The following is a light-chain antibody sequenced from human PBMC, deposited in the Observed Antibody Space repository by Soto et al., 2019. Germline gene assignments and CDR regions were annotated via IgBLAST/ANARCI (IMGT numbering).Light chain of an antibody. CDR2: EVS. V-gene: IGLV2-8*01. Sequence: QSALTQPPSASGSPGQSVTISCTGTSSDVGGYNYVSWYQQHPGKAPKLIIYEVSKRPSGVPDRFSGSKSGNTASPTVSGLQTEDEADYYCASYAGRDTYVFGTGTKLTVL. J-gene: IGLJ1*01. CDR3: ASYAGRDTYV. CDR1: SSDVGGYNY.